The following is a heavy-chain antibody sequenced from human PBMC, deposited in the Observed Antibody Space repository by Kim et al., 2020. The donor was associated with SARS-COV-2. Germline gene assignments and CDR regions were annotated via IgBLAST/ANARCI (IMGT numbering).Heavy chain of an antibody. Sequence: ASVKVSCKASGYTFTSYDINWVRQATGQGLEWMGWMNPNSGNTGYAQKFQGRVTMTRNTSISTAYMELSSLRSEDTAVYYCAREGRDGYNYDYYYGMDVWGQGTTVTVSS. CDR1: GYTFTSYD. CDR2: MNPNSGNT. V-gene: IGHV1-8*01. D-gene: IGHD5-12*01. CDR3: AREGRDGYNYDYYYGMDV. J-gene: IGHJ6*02.